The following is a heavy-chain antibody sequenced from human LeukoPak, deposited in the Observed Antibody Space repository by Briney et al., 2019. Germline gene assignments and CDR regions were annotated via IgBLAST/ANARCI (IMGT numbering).Heavy chain of an antibody. CDR2: ISWNSDNT. J-gene: IGHJ3*02. CDR3: AKAVVGATPRGAFDI. V-gene: IGHV3-9*01. CDR1: GFTFDDSA. D-gene: IGHD1-26*01. Sequence: PGGSLRLSCAASGFTFDDSAMHWVRQAPGKGLEWVSGISWNSDNTGYADSVKGRFIISRDNAENSLYLQMISLRSEDTAFYFCAKAVVGATPRGAFDIWGQGTRVTVSS.